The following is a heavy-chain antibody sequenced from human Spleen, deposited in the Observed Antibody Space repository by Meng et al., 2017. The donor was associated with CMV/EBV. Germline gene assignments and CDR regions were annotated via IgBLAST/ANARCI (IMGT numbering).Heavy chain of an antibody. V-gene: IGHV3-30*19. D-gene: IGHD3-9*01. CDR3: ARDRGDYDILTGHYIRGMDV. CDR2: ISYDGRNK. J-gene: IGHJ6*02. CDR1: GFSFSDHG. Sequence: GESLKISCAASGFSFSDHGMHWVRQAPGKGLEWVAVISYDGRNKFYADSVKGRFTISRDNSKNTLYLQMNSLRVEDTAVYYCARDRGDYDILTGHYIRGMDVWGQGTTVTVSS.